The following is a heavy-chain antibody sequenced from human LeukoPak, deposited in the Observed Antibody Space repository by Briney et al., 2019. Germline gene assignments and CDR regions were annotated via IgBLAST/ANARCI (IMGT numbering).Heavy chain of an antibody. Sequence: SVKVSRKASGYTLTSYDINWVRQATGQGLEWMGWMNPNSGNTGYAQKFQGRVTMTRNTSISTAYMELSSLRSEDTAVYYCARSSVDTAMVALVHWFDPWGQGTLVTVSS. CDR1: GYTLTSYD. CDR2: MNPNSGNT. D-gene: IGHD5-18*01. J-gene: IGHJ5*02. CDR3: ARSSVDTAMVALVHWFDP. V-gene: IGHV1-8*01.